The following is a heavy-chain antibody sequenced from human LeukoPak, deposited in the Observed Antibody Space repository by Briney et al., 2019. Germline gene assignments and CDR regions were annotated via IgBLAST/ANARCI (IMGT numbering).Heavy chain of an antibody. J-gene: IGHJ4*02. V-gene: IGHV4-61*02. CDR1: GGSISSGSYY. D-gene: IGHD3-16*01. CDR3: AREEDDYVWGSTVGY. Sequence: SETLSLTCTVSGGSISSGSYYWSWIRQPAGKGLEWIGRIYTSGSTNYNPSLKSRVTISVDTSKNQFSLKLSSVTAADTAVYYCAREEDDYVWGSTVGYWGQGTLVTVSS. CDR2: IYTSGST.